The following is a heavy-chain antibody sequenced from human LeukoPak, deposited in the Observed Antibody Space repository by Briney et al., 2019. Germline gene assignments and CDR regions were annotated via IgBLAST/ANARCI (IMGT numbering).Heavy chain of an antibody. J-gene: IGHJ5*02. CDR3: ARDLGSSATSTNWFDP. Sequence: GASVKVSCKASGYTFTSYGISRVRQAPGQGLEWMGWISAYNGNTNYAQKLQGRVTMTTDTSTSTAYMELRSPRSDDTAVYYCARDLGSSATSTNWFDPWGQGTLVTVSS. D-gene: IGHD6-6*01. CDR1: GYTFTSYG. CDR2: ISAYNGNT. V-gene: IGHV1-18*01.